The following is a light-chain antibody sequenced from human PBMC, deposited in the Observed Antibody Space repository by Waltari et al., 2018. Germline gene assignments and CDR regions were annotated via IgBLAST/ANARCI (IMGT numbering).Light chain of an antibody. V-gene: IGLV3-21*04. J-gene: IGLJ3*02. CDR2: YDS. CDR3: QLWDSSSDHRV. CDR1: NIGTKS. Sequence: SYVLSQPPSVSVAPGETARITCEENNIGTKSVHWYKQRPGQAPELVLYYDSDRPSGSPERFSGFNAGDTAILTISRVEAGDEADYYCQLWDSSSDHRVFGGGTKVTVL.